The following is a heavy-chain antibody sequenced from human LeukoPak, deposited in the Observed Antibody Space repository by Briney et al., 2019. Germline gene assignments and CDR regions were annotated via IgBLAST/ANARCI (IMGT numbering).Heavy chain of an antibody. CDR3: ATSYGGSHFDY. J-gene: IGHJ4*02. CDR2: IYPGDSDT. CDR1: GYSFSNYW. Sequence: GESLKISCKGSGYSFSNYWIAWVRQMPGKGLEWMGLIYPGDSDTRYSPSFQGQVTFSADKSISTAYLQWSSLEASDTAMYYCATSYGGSHFDYWGQGTLVTVSS. V-gene: IGHV5-51*01. D-gene: IGHD2-15*01.